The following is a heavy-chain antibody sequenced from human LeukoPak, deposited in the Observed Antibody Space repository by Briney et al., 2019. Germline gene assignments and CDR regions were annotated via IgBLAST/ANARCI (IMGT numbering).Heavy chain of an antibody. CDR2: IYPADSDT. J-gene: IGHJ3*02. D-gene: IGHD3-10*01. Sequence: GESLKISCKGSGYSFTSYWIGWVRQMPGKGLQWMGIIYPADSDTRYSPSFQGQVPISADKSISTAYLQWSSLKASDTAMYYCARLATLWFGELAFAFDIWGQGTMVTVSS. CDR3: ARLATLWFGELAFAFDI. CDR1: GYSFTSYW. V-gene: IGHV5-51*01.